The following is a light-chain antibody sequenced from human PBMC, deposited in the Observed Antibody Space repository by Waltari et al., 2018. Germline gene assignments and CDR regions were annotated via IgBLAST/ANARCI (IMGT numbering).Light chain of an antibody. J-gene: IGKJ4*01. CDR2: DAS. CDR3: QQRSNWPPLT. V-gene: IGKV3-11*01. CDR1: QSVSSY. Sequence: EIVLTQSPATLSLSPGERATLSCRASQSVSSYLAWYQQKPGQAPRLLIYDASNRATGIPARFSGSGSGTDITLTISSLEPEDFAVYYCQQRSNWPPLTFGGGTKVVIK.